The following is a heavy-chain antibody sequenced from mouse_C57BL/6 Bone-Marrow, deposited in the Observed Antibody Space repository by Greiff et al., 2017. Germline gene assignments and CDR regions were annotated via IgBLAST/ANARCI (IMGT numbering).Heavy chain of an antibody. CDR3: ARAFSTVVAVDY. CDR2: IDPSDSST. J-gene: IGHJ2*01. CDR1: GYTFTSYW. Sequence: QVQLQQPGAELVRPGTSVKLSCKASGYTFTSYWMHWVKQRPGQGLEWIGVIDPSDSSTTYHQKFKGKATLTVDTPSSTAYMQLSSLTSEDSAVYYCARAFSTVVAVDYWGKGTTLTVSS. D-gene: IGHD1-1*01. V-gene: IGHV1-59*01.